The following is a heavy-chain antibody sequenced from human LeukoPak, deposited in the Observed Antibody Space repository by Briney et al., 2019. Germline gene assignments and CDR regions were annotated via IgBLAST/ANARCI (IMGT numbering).Heavy chain of an antibody. CDR3: ARLQTYYDFWSGYFEGTPADYYYYMDV. V-gene: IGHV1-8*01. D-gene: IGHD3-3*01. CDR1: GYTFTSYD. J-gene: IGHJ6*03. Sequence: ASVKVSCKASGYTFTSYDINWVRQATGQGLEWMGWMNPNSGNTGYAQKFQGRATMTRNTSVSTAYMELSSLRSEDTAVYYCARLQTYYDFWSGYFEGTPADYYYYMDVWGKGTTVTVSS. CDR2: MNPNSGNT.